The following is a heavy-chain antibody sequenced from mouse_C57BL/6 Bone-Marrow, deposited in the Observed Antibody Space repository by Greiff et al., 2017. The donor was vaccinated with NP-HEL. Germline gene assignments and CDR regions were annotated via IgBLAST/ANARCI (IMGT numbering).Heavy chain of an antibody. CDR3: TRNNYSFRGFAY. D-gene: IGHD2-12*01. CDR2: IDPETGGN. V-gene: IGHV1-15*01. Sequence: QVQLKESGAELVRPGASVTLSCKASGYTFTDYEMHWVKQTPVHGLEWIGAIDPETGGNAYNQKFKGKAILTADKSSSTAYMELRSLTSEDSAVYYCTRNNYSFRGFAYWGQGTLVTVSA. CDR1: GYTFTDYE. J-gene: IGHJ3*01.